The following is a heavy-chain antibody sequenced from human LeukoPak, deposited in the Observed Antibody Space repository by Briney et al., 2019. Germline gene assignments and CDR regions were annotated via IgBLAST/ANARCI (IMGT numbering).Heavy chain of an antibody. CDR1: GYTFVNHF. CDR2: INPNVGGT. J-gene: IGHJ4*02. Sequence: GASVKESYKASGYTFVNHFIYWLRQAPGQGLEWMGWINPNVGGTVSAQKFQGSVTMTRDTSISTAYMELNSLTSADTAVYYCARVTASGFYFFNSWGQGTRITVSS. V-gene: IGHV1-2*02. D-gene: IGHD3-22*01. CDR3: ARVTASGFYFFNS.